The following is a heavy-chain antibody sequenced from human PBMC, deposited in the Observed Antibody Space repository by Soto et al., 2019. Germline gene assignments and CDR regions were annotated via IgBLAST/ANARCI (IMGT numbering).Heavy chain of an antibody. CDR1: GFTFSSYA. CDR2: ISYDGSNK. CDR3: ARELYDFWSGYYYYYGMDA. D-gene: IGHD3-3*01. V-gene: IGHV3-30-3*01. J-gene: IGHJ6*02. Sequence: GGSLRLSCAASGFTFSSYAMHWVRQAPGKGLEWVAVISYDGSNKYYADSVKGRFTISRDNSKNTLYLQMNSLRAEDTAVYYCARELYDFWSGYYYYYGMDAWGQGTTVTVSS.